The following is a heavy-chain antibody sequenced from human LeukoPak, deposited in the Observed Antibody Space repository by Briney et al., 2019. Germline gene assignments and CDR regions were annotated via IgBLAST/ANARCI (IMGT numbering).Heavy chain of an antibody. D-gene: IGHD2-21*02. V-gene: IGHV5-51*01. J-gene: IGHJ4*02. CDR1: GYSFTSYW. Sequence: GESLKISCKGSGYSFTSYWIGWVRQMPGKGLEWMGIIYPGDSDTRYSPSFQGRVTISADKSISTAYLQWSSLKASDTAMYYCARLPPLAYCGGDCYSRYFDYWGQGTLVTVSS. CDR3: ARLPPLAYCGGDCYSRYFDY. CDR2: IYPGDSDT.